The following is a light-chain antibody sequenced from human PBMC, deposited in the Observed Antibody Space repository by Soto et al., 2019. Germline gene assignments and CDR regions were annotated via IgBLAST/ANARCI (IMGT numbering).Light chain of an antibody. CDR2: DAS. CDR1: QSISSW. V-gene: IGKV1-5*01. Sequence: DIQMTQSPSTLSASVGDRVTITCRASQSISSWLAGYQQKPGKAPKLLIYDASSLESGVTSRFSGSGSGTEFTLTISSLQPDDFATYYCQQYNSYSLYTFGQGTKLEIK. J-gene: IGKJ2*01. CDR3: QQYNSYSLYT.